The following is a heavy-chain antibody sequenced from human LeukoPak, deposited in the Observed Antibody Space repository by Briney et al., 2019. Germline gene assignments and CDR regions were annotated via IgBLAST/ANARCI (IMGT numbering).Heavy chain of an antibody. CDR1: GFTFTSYA. Sequence: GGSLRLSCGASGFTFTSYAMSWIRQAPGKGLEWVSAISGGGENTYYGDSVKGRFTISGDNSKNTLYLQMNSLRAEDTATYYCAKPRAMTTGVGRYFDLWGRGTLVTVSS. J-gene: IGHJ2*01. V-gene: IGHV3-23*01. D-gene: IGHD1-1*01. CDR2: ISGGGENT. CDR3: AKPRAMTTGVGRYFDL.